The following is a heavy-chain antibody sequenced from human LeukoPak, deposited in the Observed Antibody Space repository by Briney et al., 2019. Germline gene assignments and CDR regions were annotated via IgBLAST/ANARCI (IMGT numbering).Heavy chain of an antibody. J-gene: IGHJ5*02. CDR2: IYYSGST. D-gene: IGHD3-10*01. CDR1: GGSISSGDYY. V-gene: IGHV4-30-4*01. CDR3: AGVGYGSGRS. Sequence: SETLSLTCTVSGGSISSGDYYWSWIRQPPGTGLEWNGYIYYSGSTCYNPSLKSRVTISVDKSKNQFSLKLSTVTAADTAVYFCAGVGYGSGRSWGEGTPV.